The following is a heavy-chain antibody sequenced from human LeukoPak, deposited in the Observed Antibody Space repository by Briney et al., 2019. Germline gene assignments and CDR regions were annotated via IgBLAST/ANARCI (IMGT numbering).Heavy chain of an antibody. CDR3: GRVGAYYGSGSYSDY. D-gene: IGHD3-10*01. J-gene: IGHJ4*02. CDR1: GFTFSNYW. CDR2: IKTDGSEK. V-gene: IGHV3-7*01. Sequence: GGSLRLSCEGSGFTFSNYWMGWVRQAPGKGLQWVANIKTDGSEKYYVDSVKGRFTISRDNAKNSLYLQMNSLRAEDTAVYYCGRVGAYYGSGSYSDYWGQGTLVTVSS.